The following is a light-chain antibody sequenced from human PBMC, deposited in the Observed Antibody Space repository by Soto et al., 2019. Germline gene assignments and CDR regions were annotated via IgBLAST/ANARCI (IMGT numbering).Light chain of an antibody. J-gene: IGKJ1*01. Sequence: EIVMTQSPATLSVSPGERATLSCRASQSVSSNLAWYQQKPGQAPRLLIYGASTRATGIPARFSGSGSGTEFNLTISSLQSEDLAVYYCQQYNNWPRTFGQGTKVEIK. CDR1: QSVSSN. CDR3: QQYNNWPRT. CDR2: GAS. V-gene: IGKV3-15*01.